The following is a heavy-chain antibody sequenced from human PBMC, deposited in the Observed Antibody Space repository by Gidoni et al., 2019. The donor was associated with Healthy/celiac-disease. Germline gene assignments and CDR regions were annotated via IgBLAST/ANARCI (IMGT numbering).Heavy chain of an antibody. CDR1: GGSFSDYY. CDR3: APIHYGDAVRGWFDP. CDR2: INHRGST. V-gene: IGHV4-34*01. J-gene: IGHJ5*02. D-gene: IGHD4-17*01. Sequence: QVQLQQWGAGLLKPSETLSLTCAVHGGSFSDYYWSWIRQPPGKGLEWIGGINHRGSTNYNPSLKSRVTISVDTSKNQFSLKLSSVTAADTAVYYCAPIHYGDAVRGWFDPWGQGSLVTVSS.